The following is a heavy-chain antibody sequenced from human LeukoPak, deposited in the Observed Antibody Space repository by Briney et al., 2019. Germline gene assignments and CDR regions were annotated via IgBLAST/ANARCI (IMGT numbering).Heavy chain of an antibody. Sequence: PGGSLRLSCAASGFTFSSYGMHWVRQAPGKGLEWVAVISYDGSNKYYADSVKGRFTISRDNSKNTLYLQMNSLRAEDTAVYYCAKDWPRFLEWLLYERFDPWGQGTLVTVSS. D-gene: IGHD3-3*01. CDR2: ISYDGSNK. J-gene: IGHJ5*02. V-gene: IGHV3-30*18. CDR3: AKDWPRFLEWLLYERFDP. CDR1: GFTFSSYG.